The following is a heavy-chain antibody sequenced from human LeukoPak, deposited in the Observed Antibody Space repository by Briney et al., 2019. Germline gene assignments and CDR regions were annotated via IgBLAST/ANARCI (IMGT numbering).Heavy chain of an antibody. V-gene: IGHV3-7*01. CDR1: RFTFSNAW. CDR2: IKQDASQE. CDR3: ARGVVYPAWSGPHWSDY. J-gene: IGHJ4*02. Sequence: PGGSLRLSCAASRFTFSNAWMTWVRQAPGKGLEWVAHIKQDASQEYHVDSVKGRFTISRDNAKNSLYLQMNSLRAEDTAVYYCARGVVYPAWSGPHWSDYWGQGALVTVSS. D-gene: IGHD3-3*01.